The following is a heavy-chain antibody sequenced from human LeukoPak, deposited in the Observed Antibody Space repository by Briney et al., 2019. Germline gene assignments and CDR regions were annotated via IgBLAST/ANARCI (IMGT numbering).Heavy chain of an antibody. V-gene: IGHV3-30-3*01. Sequence: PGGSLRLSCAASGFTFSSYAMHWVRQAPGKGLEWVAVISYDGSNKYYADSVKGRFTISRDNSKNTLYLQMNSLRAEDTAVYYCARVGKEGPTYYYDSSGYPFGYWGQGTLVTVSS. D-gene: IGHD3-22*01. CDR3: ARVGKEGPTYYYDSSGYPFGY. J-gene: IGHJ4*02. CDR2: ISYDGSNK. CDR1: GFTFSSYA.